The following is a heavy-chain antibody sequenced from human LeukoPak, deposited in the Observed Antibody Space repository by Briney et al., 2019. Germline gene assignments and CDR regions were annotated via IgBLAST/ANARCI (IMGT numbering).Heavy chain of an antibody. CDR1: GFTFSSYG. D-gene: IGHD6-13*01. J-gene: IGHJ4*02. V-gene: IGHV3-30*02. CDR2: IRYDGSNK. CDR3: AKAGIAAAGTGDGY. Sequence: PGGSLRLSCAASGFTFSSYGMHWVRQAPGKGLEWVAFIRYDGSNKYYADSVKGRFTISRDNSKNTLYLQMNSLRAEDTAVYYCAKAGIAAAGTGDGYWDQGTLVTVSS.